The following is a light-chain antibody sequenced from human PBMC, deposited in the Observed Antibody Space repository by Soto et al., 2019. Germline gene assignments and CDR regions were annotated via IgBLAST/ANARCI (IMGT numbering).Light chain of an antibody. V-gene: IGKV1-39*01. CDR3: QQSHSIPLT. CDR1: QSINSY. CDR2: AAS. Sequence: DIQMTQSPSSLSASVGDRVTITCRASQSINSYLNWYQQKPGKAPNLLIYAASSLQSGVPSTFSGSGSGRDFTLTISSLQHEDFATYYCQQSHSIPLTFGGGTKVEIK. J-gene: IGKJ4*01.